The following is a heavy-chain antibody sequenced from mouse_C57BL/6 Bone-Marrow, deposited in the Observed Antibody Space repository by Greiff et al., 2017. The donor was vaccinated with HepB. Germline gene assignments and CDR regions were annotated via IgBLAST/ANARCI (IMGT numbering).Heavy chain of an antibody. Sequence: EVKLVESGGGLVQPGGSMKLSCVASGFTFSNYWMNWVRQSPEKGLEWVAQIRLKSDNYTTHYAESVKERFTISRDDSKSIVYLQMNNLRAEDTGIYYCTGGLYYGNSHYFDYWGQGTTLTVSS. J-gene: IGHJ2*01. CDR2: IRLKSDNYTT. CDR3: TGGLYYGNSHYFDY. CDR1: GFTFSNYW. V-gene: IGHV6-3*01. D-gene: IGHD2-1*01.